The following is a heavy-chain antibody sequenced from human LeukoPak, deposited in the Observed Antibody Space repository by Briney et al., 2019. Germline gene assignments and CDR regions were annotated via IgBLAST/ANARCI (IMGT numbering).Heavy chain of an antibody. CDR1: GGSISSSSYY. CDR2: IYYSGST. V-gene: IGHV4-39*01. D-gene: IGHD3-22*01. CDR3: ARLSSYSSGYYYGYYFDY. Sequence: PSETLSLTCTVSGGSISSSSYYWGWIRQPPGKGLEWIGSIYYSGSTYYNPSLKSRVTISVDTSKNQFSLKLSSVTAADTAVYYCARLSSYSSGYYYGYYFDYWGQGTLVTVSS. J-gene: IGHJ4*02.